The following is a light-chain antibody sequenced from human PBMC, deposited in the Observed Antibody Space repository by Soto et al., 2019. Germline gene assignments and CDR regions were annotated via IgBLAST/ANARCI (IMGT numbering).Light chain of an antibody. CDR3: ASWEDSLTGFV. J-gene: IGLJ1*01. Sequence: QSVLTQPPSASGTPGQRVTISCSGSSSNIGHNYVSWYQQVPGSTPKLLIYRSDQRPSGVPDRFSGSKSGTSASLAIGGLRSEDEADYYCASWEDSLTGFVFGTGTKLTVL. CDR1: SSNIGHNY. V-gene: IGLV1-47*01. CDR2: RSD.